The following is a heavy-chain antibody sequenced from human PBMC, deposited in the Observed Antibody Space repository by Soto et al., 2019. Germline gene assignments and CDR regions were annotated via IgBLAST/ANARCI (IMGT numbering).Heavy chain of an antibody. Sequence: SETLSLTCAVSGGSLNGYYWTWIRQHPGKGMEWVGEINHSGGTNYMPSLKSRVTISLDTSKNQFYLRLTSVTAADTSVYYCTRGLIGRPYYYDGMDVWGQGTTVTVSS. V-gene: IGHV4-34*01. J-gene: IGHJ6*02. CDR1: GGSLNGYY. CDR3: TRGLIGRPYYYDGMDV. CDR2: INHSGGT.